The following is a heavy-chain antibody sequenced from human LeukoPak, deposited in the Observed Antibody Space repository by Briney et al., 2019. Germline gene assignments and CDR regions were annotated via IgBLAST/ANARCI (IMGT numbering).Heavy chain of an antibody. CDR3: AREELGSSLGFDP. J-gene: IGHJ5*02. CDR2: ISYDGSNK. V-gene: IGHV3-30*04. CDR1: GFTFSNYA. D-gene: IGHD3-16*01. Sequence: GRSLRLSCAASGFTFSNYAMHWVRQAPGKGLEWVAVISYDGSNKYYADSVKGRFTISRDNSKNTLYLQMNSLRAEDTAVYYCAREELGSSLGFDPWGQGTLVTVSS.